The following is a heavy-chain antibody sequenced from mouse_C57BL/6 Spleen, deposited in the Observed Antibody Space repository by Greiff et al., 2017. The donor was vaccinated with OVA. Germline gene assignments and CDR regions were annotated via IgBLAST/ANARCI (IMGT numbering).Heavy chain of an antibody. CDR2: IYPNSGST. D-gene: IGHD2-2*01. Sequence: VQLQQPGAELVKPGASVKLSCKASGYTFTSYWMHWVKQRPGQGLEWIGMIYPNSGSTNYNEKFKSTATLTVDKSSSTAYMQISSLTSEDSAVYYCAREIYYVYGGFAYWGQGTLVTVSA. J-gene: IGHJ3*01. V-gene: IGHV1-64*01. CDR3: AREIYYVYGGFAY. CDR1: GYTFTSYW.